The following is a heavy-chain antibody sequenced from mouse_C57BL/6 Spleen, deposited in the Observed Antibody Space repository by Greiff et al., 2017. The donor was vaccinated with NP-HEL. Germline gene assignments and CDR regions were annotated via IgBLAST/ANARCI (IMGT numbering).Heavy chain of an antibody. D-gene: IGHD4-1*01. CDR1: GFTFSDYG. V-gene: IGHV5-17*01. CDR2: ISSGSSTI. Sequence: EVKLEESGGGLVKPGGSLKLSCAASGFTFSDYGMHWVRQAPEKGLEWVAYISSGSSTIYYADTVKGRFTISRDNAKNTLFLQMTSLRSEDTAMYYCARSATGRYYFDYWGQGTTLTVSS. CDR3: ARSATGRYYFDY. J-gene: IGHJ2*01.